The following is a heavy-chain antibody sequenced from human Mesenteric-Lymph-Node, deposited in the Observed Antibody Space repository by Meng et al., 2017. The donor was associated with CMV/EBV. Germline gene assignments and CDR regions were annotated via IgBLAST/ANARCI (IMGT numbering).Heavy chain of an antibody. V-gene: IGHV3-23*01. D-gene: IGHD3-22*01. CDR1: GFTVSSNY. CDR2: IGSRGDPT. CDR3: AKYYYDSSASRFTSDY. J-gene: IGHJ4*02. Sequence: GESLKISCAASGFTVSSNYMSWVRQAPGKGLEWVSVIGSRGDPTYYADSVKGRFTISRDNSKNTLYLQMNSLRAEDTAVYYCAKYYYDSSASRFTSDYWGRGTLVTVSS.